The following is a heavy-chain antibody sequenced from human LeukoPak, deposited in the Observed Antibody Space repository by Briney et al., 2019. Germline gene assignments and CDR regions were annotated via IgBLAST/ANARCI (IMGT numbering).Heavy chain of an antibody. J-gene: IGHJ4*02. V-gene: IGHV3-74*01. Sequence: GGSLRLSCAASGFTFSSYWMHWVRQAPGKELVWVSRVNSDGSSTTYADSVKGRFTISRDNAKNTLYLQMNSLRAEDTAVYYCARGSTQYSSGWYGLDYWGQGTLVTVSS. D-gene: IGHD6-19*01. CDR3: ARGSTQYSSGWYGLDY. CDR2: VNSDGSST. CDR1: GFTFSSYW.